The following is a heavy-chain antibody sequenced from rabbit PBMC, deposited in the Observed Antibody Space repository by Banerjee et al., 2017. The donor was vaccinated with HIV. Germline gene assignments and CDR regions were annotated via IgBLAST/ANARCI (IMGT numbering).Heavy chain of an antibody. Sequence: QQQLEESGGGLVKPGGTLTLTCKASGIDFSSYYYMCWVRQAPGKGLEWIACIYTSSGSTYYASWAKGRFTISKTSSTTVTLQMTSLTAADTATYFCARERYYTYGWAAYAYATNLWGPGTLVTVS. J-gene: IGHJ4*01. CDR2: IYTSSGST. D-gene: IGHD6-1*01. CDR1: GIDFSSYYY. V-gene: IGHV1S45*01. CDR3: ARERYYTYGWAAYAYATNL.